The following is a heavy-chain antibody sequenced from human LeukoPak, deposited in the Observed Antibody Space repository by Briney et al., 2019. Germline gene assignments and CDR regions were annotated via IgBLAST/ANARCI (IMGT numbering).Heavy chain of an antibody. J-gene: IGHJ4*02. V-gene: IGHV3-7*01. CDR2: INQDGSEK. CDR3: ARDLGYYGSGSYYKALGY. Sequence: PGGSLRLSRAGTGFTFSSYWMTWIRQAPGKGLEWVANINQDGSEKYYVDSVKGRFTISRDNAKNSLYLQMNSLRAEDTAVYYCARDLGYYGSGSYYKALGYWGQGTLVTVSS. CDR1: GFTFSSYW. D-gene: IGHD3-10*01.